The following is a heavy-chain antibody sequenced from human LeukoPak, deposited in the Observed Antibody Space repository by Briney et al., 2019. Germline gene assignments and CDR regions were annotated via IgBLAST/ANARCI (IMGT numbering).Heavy chain of an antibody. CDR1: GFTLSNSW. CDR2: INNDGSRI. CDR3: ARGGLPGGFDY. J-gene: IGHJ4*02. D-gene: IGHD7-27*01. V-gene: IGHV3-74*01. Sequence: PGGSLRLSCAASGFTLSNSWMFWVRQGPGKGLVWVSDINNDGSRISYAGSVKGRFTISRDGAKNTLFLQMNSLRAEDTAVYYCARGGLPGGFDYWGQGTLVTVSS.